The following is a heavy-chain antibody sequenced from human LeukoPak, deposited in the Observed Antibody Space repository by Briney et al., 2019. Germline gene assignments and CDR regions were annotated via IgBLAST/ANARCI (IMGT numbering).Heavy chain of an antibody. CDR2: IIPIFGTA. V-gene: IGHV1-69*01. J-gene: IGHJ4*02. Sequence: GSSVKVSCKASGGTFSSYAISWVRQAPGQGLEWMGGIIPIFGTANYAQKFQGRVTITADESTSTAYMELSSLRSEDTAVYYCVSHEGPDIVVVPAAFTRTNYWGQGTLVTVSS. CDR3: VSHEGPDIVVVPAAFTRTNY. D-gene: IGHD2-2*01. CDR1: GGTFSSYA.